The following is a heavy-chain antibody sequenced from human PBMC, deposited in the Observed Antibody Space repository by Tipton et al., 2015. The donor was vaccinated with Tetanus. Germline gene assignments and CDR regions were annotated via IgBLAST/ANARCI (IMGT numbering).Heavy chain of an antibody. CDR2: IYSSGST. J-gene: IGHJ5*02. D-gene: IGHD2-8*01. CDR3: ARDHRLSASYAGWFDP. V-gene: IGHV4-59*01. Sequence: GLVKPSETLSLTCSVSGGSINPYYWSWIRQPPGKGLEWIGNIYSSGSTYYNPSLKSRVTISVDTSRNQFSLRLKSVTSADTAMYYCARDHRLSASYAGWFDPWGQGTLVTVSS. CDR1: GGSINPYY.